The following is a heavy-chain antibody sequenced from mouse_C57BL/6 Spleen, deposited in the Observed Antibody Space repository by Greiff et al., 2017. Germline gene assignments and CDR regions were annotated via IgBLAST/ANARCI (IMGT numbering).Heavy chain of an antibody. J-gene: IGHJ2*01. V-gene: IGHV1-72*01. CDR2: IDPTSGGT. D-gene: IGHD1-1*01. CDR3: AKSCAVVVGDY. CDR1: GYTFTSYW. Sequence: QVQLQQPGAELVKPGASVKLSCKASGYTFTSYWMHWVKQRPGRGLEWIGRIDPTSGGTKYNKKFKSKATLTVDKSASPTYMQLSSQTSRVSAVDYCAKSCAVVVGDYWGQGTTVTVSA.